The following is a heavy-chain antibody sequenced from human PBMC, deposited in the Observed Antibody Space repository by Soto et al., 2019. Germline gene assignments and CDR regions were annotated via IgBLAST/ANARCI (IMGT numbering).Heavy chain of an antibody. CDR1: GFIFSSYN. V-gene: IGHV3-48*02. D-gene: IGHD3-3*01. CDR2: ISSSGNTI. J-gene: IGHJ3*02. CDR3: ARDPGVGTPASFDI. Sequence: GGSLRLSCAASGFIFSSYNLNWVRQAAGKGLEWVSYISSSGNTIYYSDSVKGRFTFSRDNGKNSLFLQMNSLREEDTAVYYCARDPGVGTPASFDIWGQGTTVPV.